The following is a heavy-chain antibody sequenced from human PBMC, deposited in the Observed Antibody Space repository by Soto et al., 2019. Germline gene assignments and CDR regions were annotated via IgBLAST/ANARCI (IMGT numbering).Heavy chain of an antibody. CDR1: GFTFSSYA. D-gene: IGHD6-13*01. CDR3: ARSSYSSSWYVGDDWFDP. Sequence: QVQLVESGGGVVQPGRSLRLSCAASGFTFSSYAMHWVRQAPGKGLEWVAVISYDGSNKYYADSVKGRFTISRDNSKNTLYLKMNGLRAEDTAVYYCARSSYSSSWYVGDDWFDPWGQGTLVTVSS. CDR2: ISYDGSNK. J-gene: IGHJ5*02. V-gene: IGHV3-30-3*01.